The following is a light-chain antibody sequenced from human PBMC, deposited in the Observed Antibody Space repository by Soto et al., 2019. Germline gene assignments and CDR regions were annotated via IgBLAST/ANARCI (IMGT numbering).Light chain of an antibody. V-gene: IGKV1-8*01. CDR1: QEISPF. J-gene: IGKJ1*01. CDR2: ASS. Sequence: AIRVTQSPPSISASTGDRVTITCRASQEISPFLAWYQQRPGKAPNLLLYASSTLKSGVPSRFSGSGSGTDFTLTISNLQSEDSATYFCQQYYQYPRTFGQGTKVEIK. CDR3: QQYYQYPRT.